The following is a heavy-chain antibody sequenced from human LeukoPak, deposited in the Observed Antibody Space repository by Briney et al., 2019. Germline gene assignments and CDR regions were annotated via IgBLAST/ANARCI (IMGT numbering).Heavy chain of an antibody. CDR3: ARVQDSSGYLDY. Sequence: PGGSLRLSCAASGFTFSNYAMNWVRQAPGKGLEWVSSISSSSSYIYYADSVKGRFTISRDNAKNSLYLQMNSLRAEDTAVYYCARVQDSSGYLDYWGQGTLVTVSS. V-gene: IGHV3-21*01. D-gene: IGHD3-22*01. CDR2: ISSSSSYI. J-gene: IGHJ4*02. CDR1: GFTFSNYA.